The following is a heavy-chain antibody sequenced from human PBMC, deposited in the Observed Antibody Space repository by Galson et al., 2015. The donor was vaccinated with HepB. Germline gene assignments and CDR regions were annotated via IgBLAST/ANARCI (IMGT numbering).Heavy chain of an antibody. Sequence: SVKVSCKASRNTFTNYYMHWVRQAPGQGLEWMGLIHPSGDVKYAQNFQGRVTMTSDTSTSTVYMELSSLRSEDTAVYYCAKVGGGGSGFDYWGQGTLVTVSS. CDR1: RNTFTNYY. CDR3: AKVGGGGSGFDY. J-gene: IGHJ4*02. D-gene: IGHD6-19*01. CDR2: IHPSGDV. V-gene: IGHV1-46*01.